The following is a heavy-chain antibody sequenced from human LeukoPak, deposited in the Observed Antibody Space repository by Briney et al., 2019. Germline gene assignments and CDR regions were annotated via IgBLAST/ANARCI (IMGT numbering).Heavy chain of an antibody. J-gene: IGHJ4*02. CDR2: IKSKTDGGTT. V-gene: IGHV3-15*01. CDR1: GFTFSNAW. Sequence: GGSLRLSCAASGFTFSNAWMSWVRQAPGKGLEWVGRIKSKTDGGTTDYAAPVKGRFTISRDDSKNTLYLQMNSLRTEDTAAYYCTTGIMITFGGVIVDDYWGQGTLVTVSS. CDR3: TTGIMITFGGVIVDDY. D-gene: IGHD3-16*02.